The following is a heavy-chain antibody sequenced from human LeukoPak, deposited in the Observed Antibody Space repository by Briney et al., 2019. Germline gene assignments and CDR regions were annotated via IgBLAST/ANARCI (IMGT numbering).Heavy chain of an antibody. CDR2: MSYDGSNK. CDR1: GFTFSSYA. Sequence: GGSLRLSCAASGFTFSSYAMHWVRQAPGKGLEWVAIMSYDGSNKYYADSVKGRFTISRDSSKNTLYLQMNSLRPEDTAVYYCARDSSKRLAALLYWGQGTLVTVSS. D-gene: IGHD6-25*01. V-gene: IGHV3-30-3*01. CDR3: ARDSSKRLAALLY. J-gene: IGHJ4*02.